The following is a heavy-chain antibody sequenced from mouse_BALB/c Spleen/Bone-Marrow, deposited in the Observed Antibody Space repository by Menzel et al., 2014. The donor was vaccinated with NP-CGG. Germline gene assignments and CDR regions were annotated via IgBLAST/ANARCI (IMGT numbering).Heavy chain of an antibody. Sequence: EVQLQQSGAELVKPGASVKLSCTASGFNIKDTYMHWVKQRPEQGLEWIGRIDPANGSTKYDPKFQGKATITADTSSNTAYLQLSSLTSEDTAVYYYASYYYGSSLFAYRGQGTLVTVSA. CDR3: ASYYYGSSLFAY. V-gene: IGHV14-3*02. CDR1: GFNIKDTY. CDR2: IDPANGST. D-gene: IGHD1-1*01. J-gene: IGHJ3*01.